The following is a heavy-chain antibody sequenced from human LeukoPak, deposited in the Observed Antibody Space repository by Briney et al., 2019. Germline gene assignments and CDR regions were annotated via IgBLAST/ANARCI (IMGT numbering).Heavy chain of an antibody. D-gene: IGHD2-2*01. CDR3: ARVALGYCSSTSCLDFDY. CDR2: INTNTGNP. Sequence: VASVKVSCKASGYTFTNYAMNWVRQAPGQGLEWMGWINTNTGNPTYAQGFTGRFVFSLDTSVSTAYLQISSLKAEDTAVYYCARVALGYCSSTSCLDFDYWGQGTLVTVSS. J-gene: IGHJ4*02. V-gene: IGHV7-4-1*02. CDR1: GYTFTNYA.